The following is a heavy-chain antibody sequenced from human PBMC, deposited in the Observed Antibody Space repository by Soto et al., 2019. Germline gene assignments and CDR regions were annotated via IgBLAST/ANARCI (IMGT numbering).Heavy chain of an antibody. CDR1: GFTFTKYG. Sequence: QVQLVESGGGVVQPGTSLRLSCAASGFTFTKYGLHWVRQAPGKGLEWVAVIWYDGSNKYYADSVKGRFTISRDNSKNTRYLQMDSLRAEDTALYYCAKDHCGGDCYSNPYFDYWGQGTLVTVSS. V-gene: IGHV3-33*06. CDR3: AKDHCGGDCYSNPYFDY. J-gene: IGHJ4*02. D-gene: IGHD2-21*02. CDR2: IWYDGSNK.